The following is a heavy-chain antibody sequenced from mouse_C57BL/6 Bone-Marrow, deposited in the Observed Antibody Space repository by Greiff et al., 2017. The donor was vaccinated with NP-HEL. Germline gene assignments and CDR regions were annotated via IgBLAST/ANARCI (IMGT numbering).Heavy chain of an antibody. D-gene: IGHD2-3*01. J-gene: IGHJ3*01. V-gene: IGHV1-64*01. CDR2: IHTDSGST. CDR3: ARSGRWFLGFVY. Sequence: QVQLQQPGAELVKPGASVKLSCKASGYTFTSYWMHWVRQTPGQGLEWIGMIHTDSGSTNYNEKFKSKVTLPVDKSSNTAYLQLSRLTSEDCAVYYCARSGRWFLGFVYWGQGTLVTGYA. CDR1: GYTFTSYW.